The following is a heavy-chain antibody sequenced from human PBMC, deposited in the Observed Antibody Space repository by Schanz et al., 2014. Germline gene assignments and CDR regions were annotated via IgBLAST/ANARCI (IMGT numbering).Heavy chain of an antibody. CDR3: ARGAGGGSGTYYGAYYNYYYMDV. CDR1: GGSISSSNW. CDR2: IYHSGRT. D-gene: IGHD3-10*01. Sequence: QVQLQESGPGLVKPSGTLSLTCAVSGGSISSSNWWSWVRQPPGKGLEWIGEIYHSGRTNYKPSLRSRVTISVIKSNTDFPLRLGPGTAADTAVYYCARGAGGGSGTYYGAYYNYYYMDVWGKGTTVTVS. V-gene: IGHV4-4*02. J-gene: IGHJ6*03.